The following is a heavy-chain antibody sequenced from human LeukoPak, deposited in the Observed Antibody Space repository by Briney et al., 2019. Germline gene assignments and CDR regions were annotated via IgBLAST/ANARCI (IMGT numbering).Heavy chain of an antibody. D-gene: IGHD2-2*01. CDR3: ARYYCNSTSCHYFDY. Sequence: PGGSLRLSCAASGFTFSTYTMNWVRQAPGKGLEWVSSISSSSSYIYFPDSVKDRFTISRDNAKNSLYLHMDSLRAEDTAVYYCARYYCNSTSCHYFDYWGQGTPVTVSS. V-gene: IGHV3-21*01. J-gene: IGHJ4*02. CDR2: ISSSSSYI. CDR1: GFTFSTYT.